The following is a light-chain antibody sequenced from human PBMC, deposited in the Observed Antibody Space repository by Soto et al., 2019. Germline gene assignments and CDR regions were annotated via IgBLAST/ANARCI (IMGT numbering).Light chain of an antibody. V-gene: IGLV1-40*01. CDR2: ENN. Sequence: QSVLTQPPSVSAAPGQRVTISCTGSSSNIGAGYEAHWYQQVPGTAPKLLIYENNNRPSGVPDRFSGSKSGTPASLAITGLQAEDEAEYYCQSYDSSLSGYVFGTRTKLTVL. J-gene: IGLJ1*01. CDR3: QSYDSSLSGYV. CDR1: SSNIGAGYE.